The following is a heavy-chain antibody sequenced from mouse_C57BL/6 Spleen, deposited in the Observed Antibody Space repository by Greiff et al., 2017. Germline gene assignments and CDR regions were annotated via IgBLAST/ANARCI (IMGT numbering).Heavy chain of an antibody. V-gene: IGHV1-5*01. CDR3: TRKDTTVVANYYAMDY. D-gene: IGHD1-1*01. CDR2: IYPGNSDT. CDR1: GYTFTSYW. Sequence: EVQLQQSGPVLARPGASVKMSCKTSGYTFTSYWMHWVKQRPGQGLEWIGAIYPGNSDTSYNQKFKGKAKLTAVTSASTAYMELSSLTNEDSAVYYCTRKDTTVVANYYAMDYWGQGTSVTVSS. J-gene: IGHJ4*01.